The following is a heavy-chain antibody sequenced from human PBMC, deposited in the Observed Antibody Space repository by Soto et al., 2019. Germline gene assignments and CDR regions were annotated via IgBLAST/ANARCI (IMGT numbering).Heavy chain of an antibody. J-gene: IGHJ4*02. CDR1: GGSISSSHW. Sequence: QVQLQESGPGLVKPSGTLSLTCAVSGGSISSSHWWSWVRQPPGKGLEWIGEIYHSGRTNYNTSPQSRFTISVAKSRSQFSLKLTSVTAADTAVYDWASAGGGEDYWGQGTLVTVSS. CDR3: ASAGGGEDY. CDR2: IYHSGRT. D-gene: IGHD3-16*01. V-gene: IGHV4-4*02.